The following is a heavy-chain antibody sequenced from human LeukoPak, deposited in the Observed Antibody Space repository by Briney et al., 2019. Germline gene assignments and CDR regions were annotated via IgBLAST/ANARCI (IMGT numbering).Heavy chain of an antibody. V-gene: IGHV4-59*01. CDR2: VYYSGGT. CDR3: ARRANTAPPYYFDY. D-gene: IGHD5-18*01. J-gene: IGHJ4*02. Sequence: SETLSLTCTVSDDSMSSYYWNWIRQPPGKGLEWIGYVYYSGGTNYNPSLKSRVTISLDTSKNQFSLKLSSVTAADTAVYYCARRANTAPPYYFDYWGQGTLVTVSS. CDR1: DDSMSSYY.